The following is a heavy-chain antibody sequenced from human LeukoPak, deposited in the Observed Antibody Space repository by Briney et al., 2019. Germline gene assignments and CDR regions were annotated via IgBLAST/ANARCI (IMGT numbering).Heavy chain of an antibody. CDR3: AKDRITMIVVVTHAFDI. CDR1: GFTVSSNE. J-gene: IGHJ3*02. Sequence: PGGSLRLSCAASGFTVSSNEMSWVRQAPGKGLEWVSSISGGSTYYADSRKGRFTISRDNSKNTLYLQMNSLRAEDTAVYYCAKDRITMIVVVTHAFDIWGQGTMVTVSS. D-gene: IGHD3-22*01. CDR2: ISGGST. V-gene: IGHV3-38-3*01.